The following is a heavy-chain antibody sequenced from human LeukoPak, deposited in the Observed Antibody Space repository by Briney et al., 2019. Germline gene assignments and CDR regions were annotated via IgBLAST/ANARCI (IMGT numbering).Heavy chain of an antibody. CDR2: ITAYNGNR. CDR1: GYTFSNYG. Sequence: GASVKVSCKPSGYTFSNYGISWVRQAPGQGLEWMGWITAYNGNRMYAQRFQGRITLTTDTSTSTPYMELRSLEYDDTAIYYCARDNDKVVDHWGQGTLVTVSS. CDR3: ARDNDKVVDH. J-gene: IGHJ4*01. D-gene: IGHD2-15*01. V-gene: IGHV1-18*01.